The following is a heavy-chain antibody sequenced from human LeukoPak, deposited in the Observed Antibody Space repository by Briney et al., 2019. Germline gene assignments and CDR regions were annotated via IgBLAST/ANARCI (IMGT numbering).Heavy chain of an antibody. CDR2: ICYSGST. Sequence: SETLSLTCTVSGVSISSSSYCWGWIRQPPGKGLEWIGSICYSGSTFYNPSLKSRVTLSVDTSKNQFSLELSSVTAADTALYYCARTENYIPEDCFDPWGQGTLVTVSS. V-gene: IGHV4-39*01. CDR1: GVSISSSSYC. D-gene: IGHD5-24*01. CDR3: ARTENYIPEDCFDP. J-gene: IGHJ5*02.